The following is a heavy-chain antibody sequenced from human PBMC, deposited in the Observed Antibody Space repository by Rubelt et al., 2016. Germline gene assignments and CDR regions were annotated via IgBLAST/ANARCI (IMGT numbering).Heavy chain of an antibody. J-gene: IGHJ4*02. D-gene: IGHD6-6*01. Sequence: EVQLLESGGGSVQPGGSLRLSCAASGFSFTTYGMYWVRQAPGKGLEWVSTIGRSGDSTYYADSVKGRFTISRDNSKNTMYLQMDSLKAEDTALYYCATEYSSSSSASQYWGQGTLVTVST. CDR1: GFSFTTYG. CDR3: ATEYSSSSSASQY. CDR2: IGRSGDST. V-gene: IGHV3-23*01.